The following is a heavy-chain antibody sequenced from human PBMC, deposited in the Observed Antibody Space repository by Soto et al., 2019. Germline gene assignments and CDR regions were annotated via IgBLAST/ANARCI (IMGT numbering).Heavy chain of an antibody. D-gene: IGHD5-18*01. J-gene: IGHJ6*02. CDR3: GSWIQTYYGVAV. CDR1: GFTFSNHW. CDR2: VNFDGRIT. Sequence: EVQLVESGGGLVQPGGSLRVSCAASGFTFSNHWMHWVRQVPGKGLVWVSRVNFDGRITNYADSVRGRFTISRDNAKNAVDVPTNSLRADDTGVYYCGSWIQTYYGVAVWGQGTTVTVTS. V-gene: IGHV3-74*01.